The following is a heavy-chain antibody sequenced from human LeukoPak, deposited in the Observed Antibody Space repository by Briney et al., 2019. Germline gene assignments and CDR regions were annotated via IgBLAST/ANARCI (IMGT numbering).Heavy chain of an antibody. V-gene: IGHV3-11*01. CDR3: ARDFRLYNWFDP. CDR1: GLTFSDYY. J-gene: IGHJ5*02. CDR2: ISSSGSTI. Sequence: GGSLRLSCAASGLTFSDYYMSWIRQAPGKGLEWVSYISSSGSTIYYADSVKGRFTISRDNAKNSLYLQMNSLRAEDTAVYYCARDFRLYNWFDPWGQGTLVAVSS.